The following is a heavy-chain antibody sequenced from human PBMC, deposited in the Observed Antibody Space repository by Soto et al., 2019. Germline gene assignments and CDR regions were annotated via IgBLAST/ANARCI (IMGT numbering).Heavy chain of an antibody. V-gene: IGHV3-7*01. CDR1: GFTFSSYW. CDR2: IKQDGSEK. J-gene: IGHJ4*01. Sequence: GGSLRLSCAASGFTFSSYWMSWVRQAPGKGLEWVANIKQDGSEKYYVDSVKGRFTISRDNAKNSLYLQMNSLRAEDTVVYYCARDKIMITFGGVTPLWEYYLDYWGQEPWSPSPQ. CDR3: ARDKIMITFGGVTPLWEYYLDY. D-gene: IGHD3-16*01.